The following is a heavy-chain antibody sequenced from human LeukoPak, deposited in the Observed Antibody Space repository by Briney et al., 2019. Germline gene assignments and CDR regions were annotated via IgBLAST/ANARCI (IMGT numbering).Heavy chain of an antibody. D-gene: IGHD3-16*01. V-gene: IGHV3-21*06. CDR2: ISSSSSYI. J-gene: IGHJ6*03. CDR1: GFTFSSYS. CDR3: ARVGVVGGFALDYYYMDV. Sequence: GGSLRLSCAASGFTFSSYSMNWVRQAPGKGLEWVSSISSSSSYIYYADSVKGRFTISRDNTKNTLYLQMNRLRAEDTAVYYCARVGVVGGFALDYYYMDVWGKGTTVTVSS.